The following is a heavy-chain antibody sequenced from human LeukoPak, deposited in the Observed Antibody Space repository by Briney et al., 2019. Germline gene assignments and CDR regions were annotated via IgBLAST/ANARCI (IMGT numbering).Heavy chain of an antibody. D-gene: IGHD4-17*01. CDR2: ITGSGANT. V-gene: IGHV3-23*01. CDR3: TKKAGAYYPFDD. CDR1: GFTFSSYV. J-gene: IGHJ4*02. Sequence: GGSLRLSCAASGFTFSSYVMNWVRQAPGRGLEWVSGITGSGANTDYTDSVKGRFIISRDNSKNTLYLQMNSLRDGDTAVYYCTKKAGAYYPFDDWGQGTPVTVSS.